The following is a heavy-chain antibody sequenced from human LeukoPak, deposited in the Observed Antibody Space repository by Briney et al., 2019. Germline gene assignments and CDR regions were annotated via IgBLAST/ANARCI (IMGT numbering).Heavy chain of an antibody. V-gene: IGHV3-15*01. CDR3: TTDSTGLTGPS. Sequence: GGSLRLSCVASGFTFSNAWMSWVRQAPGKGLEWVGRIKSKTDGGTTDYAAPVKGRFTISRDDSKNTLYLQMNSLKTEDTAVYYCTTDSTGLTGPSWGQGTLVTVSS. J-gene: IGHJ4*02. CDR1: GFTFSNAW. CDR2: IKSKTDGGTT. D-gene: IGHD3-9*01.